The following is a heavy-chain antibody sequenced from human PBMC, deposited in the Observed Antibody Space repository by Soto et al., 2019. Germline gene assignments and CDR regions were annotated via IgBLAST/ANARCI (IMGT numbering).Heavy chain of an antibody. Sequence: EAQLVESGGGVVQPGRSLRLSCAGSGFIFDDFAIHWVRQAPGKGLEWVSGISWNSDSIVYADSVKGRFTISRDNAKNALYLQMTSLRVEDTALYYCTTVGGLYDFWSGPLHFDLWGQGTLVNVSS. J-gene: IGHJ4*02. V-gene: IGHV3-9*01. CDR1: GFIFDDFA. D-gene: IGHD3-3*01. CDR3: TTVGGLYDFWSGPLHFDL. CDR2: ISWNSDSI.